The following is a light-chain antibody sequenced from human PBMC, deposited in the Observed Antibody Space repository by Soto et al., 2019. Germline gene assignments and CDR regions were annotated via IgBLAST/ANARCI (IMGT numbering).Light chain of an antibody. CDR3: SSYTSSSVV. V-gene: IGLV2-14*01. Sequence: QSALTHPASVSGSPGQSITVSCTGTSSDVGGYNYVSWYQQHPGKAPKLMIYDVSNRPSGVSNRFSGSKSGNTASLTISGFQAEDEADYYCSSYTSSSVVFGGGTKLTVL. CDR1: SSDVGGYNY. J-gene: IGLJ2*01. CDR2: DVS.